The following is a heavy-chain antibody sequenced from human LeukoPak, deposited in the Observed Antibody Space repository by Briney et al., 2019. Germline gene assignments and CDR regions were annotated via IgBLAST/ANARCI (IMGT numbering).Heavy chain of an antibody. D-gene: IGHD3-16*01. CDR1: GLTLSSYW. J-gene: IGHJ4*02. Sequence: PGGSLRLSCAASGLTLSSYWMSWVRQAPGKGLEWVANIKQDGSEKYYVDSVKGRFTISRDNAQNSLYLQMNSLRAEDTAIYYCAREGRLSYWGQGTLVTVSS. CDR3: AREGRLSY. CDR2: IKQDGSEK. V-gene: IGHV3-7*05.